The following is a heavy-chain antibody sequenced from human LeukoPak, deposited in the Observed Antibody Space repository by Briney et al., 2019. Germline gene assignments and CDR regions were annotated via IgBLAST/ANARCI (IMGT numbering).Heavy chain of an antibody. CDR3: ARSPTGYSSGWYYIDY. CDR2: IYSGGST. V-gene: IGHV3-53*01. Sequence: PGGSLRLSCAASGFTVSSNYMSWVRQAPGNGLEWVSVIYSGGSTYHADSVKGRFTISRDNSKNTLYLQMNSLRAEDTAVYYCARSPTGYSSGWYYIDYWGQGTLVTVSS. CDR1: GFTVSSNY. D-gene: IGHD6-13*01. J-gene: IGHJ4*02.